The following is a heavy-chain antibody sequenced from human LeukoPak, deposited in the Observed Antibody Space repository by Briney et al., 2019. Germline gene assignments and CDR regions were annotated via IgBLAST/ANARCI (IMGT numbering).Heavy chain of an antibody. CDR3: ARLIGDDYGDYGSDY. D-gene: IGHD4-17*01. V-gene: IGHV4-59*08. J-gene: IGHJ4*02. Sequence: GSLRLSCAASGFTFSSYAMSWIRQPPGKGLEWIGYIYYSGSTNYNPSLKSRVTISVDTSKNQFSLKLSSVTAADTAVYYCARLIGDDYGDYGSDYWGQGTLVTVSS. CDR1: GFTFSSYA. CDR2: IYYSGST.